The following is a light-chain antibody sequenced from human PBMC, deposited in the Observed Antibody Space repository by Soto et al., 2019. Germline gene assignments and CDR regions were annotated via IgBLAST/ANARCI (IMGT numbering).Light chain of an antibody. CDR2: QVS. Sequence: DVVMTQSPLSLSVTLGQPASISCRASQCLVYSDGNTFLNWFHQRQGQSPRRLIYQVSNRDSGVPDRFSGSGSGTEYTLTISRVEAEDVGIYYCVQGTHWPWTFGQGTKVEIK. J-gene: IGKJ1*01. CDR1: QCLVYSDGNTF. V-gene: IGKV2-30*01. CDR3: VQGTHWPWT.